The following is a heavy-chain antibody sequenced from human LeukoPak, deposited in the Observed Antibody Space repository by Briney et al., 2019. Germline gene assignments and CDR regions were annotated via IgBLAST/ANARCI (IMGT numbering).Heavy chain of an antibody. D-gene: IGHD3-22*01. V-gene: IGHV4-39*01. Sequence: PSETLSLTCGVSGGSISNSSFYWGWVRQPPGKGLEWIGSIYYGGNTYYKPSLKSRVTISVDTSKNQFSLKLNSVTAADTAVYYCATDPTYDNSGFPFDYWGQGTLVTVSS. CDR1: GGSISNSSFY. CDR3: ATDPTYDNSGFPFDY. J-gene: IGHJ4*02. CDR2: IYYGGNT.